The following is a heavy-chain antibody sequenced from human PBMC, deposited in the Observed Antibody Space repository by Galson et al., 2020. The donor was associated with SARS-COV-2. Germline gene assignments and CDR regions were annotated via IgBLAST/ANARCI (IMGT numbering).Heavy chain of an antibody. Sequence: GGSLRLSCAASGFTFSSYWMHWVRQAPGKGLVWVSRINSDGSSTSYADSVKGRFTISRDNAKNTLYLQMNSLRAEDTAVYYCARDPYCSSTSCYRPGWFDPWGQGTLVTVSS. V-gene: IGHV3-74*01. CDR1: GFTFSSYW. J-gene: IGHJ5*02. D-gene: IGHD2-2*02. CDR3: ARDPYCSSTSCYRPGWFDP. CDR2: INSDGSST.